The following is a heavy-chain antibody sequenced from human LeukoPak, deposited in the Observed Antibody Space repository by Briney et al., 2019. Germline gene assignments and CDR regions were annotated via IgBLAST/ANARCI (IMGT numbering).Heavy chain of an antibody. J-gene: IGHJ5*02. CDR1: GGTISSTTYN. Sequence: SETLSLTCTVSGGTISSTTYNWGWIRQPPGKGLEWIGSIDYRGSTYYSPSLKSRVTISVDTSKNQFSLKVNSVTAADTAVYYCARGVHSSPDWFDPWGQGTLVTVSS. CDR3: ARGVHSSPDWFDP. D-gene: IGHD3-10*02. V-gene: IGHV4-39*07. CDR2: IDYRGST.